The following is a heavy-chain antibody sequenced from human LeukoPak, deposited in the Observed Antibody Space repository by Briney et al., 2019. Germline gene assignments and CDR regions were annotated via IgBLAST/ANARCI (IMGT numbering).Heavy chain of an antibody. CDR2: INSDGGST. Sequence: PGGSLRLSCTASGITFSSCWMHWVRQAPGKGLVWVSRINSDGGSTSYADSVKGRFTISRDNAKNTLYLQMNSLRAEDTAVYYCARRIQGMAPYYFDYWGQGTLVTVSS. D-gene: IGHD5-24*01. CDR1: GITFSSCW. V-gene: IGHV3-74*01. J-gene: IGHJ4*02. CDR3: ARRIQGMAPYYFDY.